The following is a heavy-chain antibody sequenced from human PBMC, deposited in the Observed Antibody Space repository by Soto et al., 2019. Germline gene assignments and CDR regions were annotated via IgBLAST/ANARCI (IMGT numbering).Heavy chain of an antibody. CDR2: ISYDGSNK. CDR1: GFTFSSYA. CDR3: ARDRSDYYYYYGMDV. V-gene: IGHV3-30-3*01. J-gene: IGHJ6*02. Sequence: QVQLVESGGGVVQPGRSLRLSCAASGFTFSSYAMHWVRQAPGKGLEWVAVISYDGSNKYYADSVEGRFTISRDNSKNTLYLQMNSLRAEDTAVYYCARDRSDYYYYYGMDVWGQGTTVTVSS.